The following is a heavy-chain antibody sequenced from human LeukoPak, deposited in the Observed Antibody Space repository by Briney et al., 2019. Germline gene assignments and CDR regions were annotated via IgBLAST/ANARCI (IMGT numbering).Heavy chain of an antibody. CDR1: GYTFTSYG. Sequence: ASVKVSCKASGYTFTSYGINWVRQAPGQGLEWMGWIDTNTGNPTYAQGFIGRFAFSLDTSVSTAYLQISSLKAEDTAVYYCARDRYASGWYSVKWGQGTLVTVSS. V-gene: IGHV7-4-1*02. CDR2: IDTNTGNP. D-gene: IGHD6-19*01. CDR3: ARDRYASGWYSVK. J-gene: IGHJ1*01.